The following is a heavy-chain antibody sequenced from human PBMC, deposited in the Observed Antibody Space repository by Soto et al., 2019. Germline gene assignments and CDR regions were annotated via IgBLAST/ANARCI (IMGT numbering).Heavy chain of an antibody. CDR3: ARTLSGFTYGSRQFYFDY. CDR2: VFPGGPT. J-gene: IGHJ4*02. V-gene: IGHV4-4*07. CDR1: GDPITSYF. Sequence: QVQLQESGPGLVKPSETLSLICTVSGDPITSYFWTWLRQPAGKGLEWIGHVFPGGPTSHNSSLKSRVSISIDTSKNQFSLTLTSVTAADTAVYYCARTLSGFTYGSRQFYFDYWGQGTLVTVSS. D-gene: IGHD3-10*01.